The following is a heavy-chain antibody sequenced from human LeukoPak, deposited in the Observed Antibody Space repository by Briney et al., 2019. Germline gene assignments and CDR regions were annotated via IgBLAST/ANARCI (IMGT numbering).Heavy chain of an antibody. V-gene: IGHV3-64D*09. CDR3: VKVFIRGLTPHHPFDY. CDR1: GFTFDGYA. D-gene: IGHD3-10*01. CDR2: ISSNGGST. Sequence: GGSLRLSCSVSGFTFDGYAMHWVPHAPRKGLEYVSAISSNGGSTYYADSVKGSFTISRDNSKNMLYLQMSSLRAEDTAVYYCVKVFIRGLTPHHPFDYWGQGTVVTVSS. J-gene: IGHJ4*02.